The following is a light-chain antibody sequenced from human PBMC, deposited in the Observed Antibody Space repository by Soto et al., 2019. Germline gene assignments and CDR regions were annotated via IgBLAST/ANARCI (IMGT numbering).Light chain of an antibody. CDR1: QSINTF. CDR3: HQSYSAPWK. J-gene: IGKJ1*01. Sequence: DIQMPQSPSSLSASVGDRVTITCRASQSINTFLNWYQQKPGKAPKILIYAASNLQSGVPSRFSGGGSGTDFTVTISTPQPEDFATYDCHQSYSAPWKFGQGTTVDI. CDR2: AAS. V-gene: IGKV1-39*01.